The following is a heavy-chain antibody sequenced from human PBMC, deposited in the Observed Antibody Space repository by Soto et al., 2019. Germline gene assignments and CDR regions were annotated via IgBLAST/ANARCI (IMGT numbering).Heavy chain of an antibody. J-gene: IGHJ6*03. D-gene: IGHD1-1*01. CDR1: GDSVSSNSAG. CDR3: ARGSWDDVSGHYYMDV. V-gene: IGHV6-1*01. Sequence: SQTLSLTCDISGDSVSSNSAGWNWIRQTPSRGLEWLGRTYYRSKRYNNYAVSVKSRITINPDTSKNQFSLQLNSVTPEDTAVYYCARGSWDDVSGHYYMDVWGKGTTVTVSS. CDR2: TYYRSKRYN.